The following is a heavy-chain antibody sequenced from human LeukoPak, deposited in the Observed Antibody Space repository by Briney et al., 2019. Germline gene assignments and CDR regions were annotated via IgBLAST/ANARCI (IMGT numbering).Heavy chain of an antibody. V-gene: IGHV3-30*02. J-gene: IGHJ3*02. Sequence: GGSLRLSCAASGFNFITAWMTWVRQVPGRGLEWVAFIRYDGSNKYYADSVKGRFTISRENAKNSLYLQMNSLRAGDTAVYYCARASGYSSSWYKGGALGAFDIWGQGTMVTVSS. CDR1: GFNFITAW. D-gene: IGHD6-13*01. CDR3: ARASGYSSSWYKGGALGAFDI. CDR2: IRYDGSNK.